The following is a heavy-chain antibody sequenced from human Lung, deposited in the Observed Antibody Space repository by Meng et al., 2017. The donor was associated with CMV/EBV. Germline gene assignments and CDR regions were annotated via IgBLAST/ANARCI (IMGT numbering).Heavy chain of an antibody. J-gene: IGHJ4*01. V-gene: IGHV3-30-3*01. CDR3: ARGYCSSTSCDGGYYFDS. CDR2: ISYDGSNK. CDR1: GFTFSSYA. D-gene: IGHD2-2*01. Sequence: SXKISXAASGFTFSSYAMHWVRQAPGKGLEWVAVISYDGSNKYYADSVKGRFTISRDNSKNTLYLQMNSLRAEDTAVYYCARGYCSSTSCDGGYYFDSWGHGTXVTVSS.